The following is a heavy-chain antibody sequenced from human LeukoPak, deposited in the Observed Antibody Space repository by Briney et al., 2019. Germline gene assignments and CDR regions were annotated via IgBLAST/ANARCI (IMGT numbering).Heavy chain of an antibody. Sequence: PSETLSLTCTVSGGSISSYYWSWIRQPPGKGLEWIGYIYYSGSTNYSPSLKSRVTISVDTSKNQFSLKLSSVTAADTAVYYCARLYSGYEWIDYWGQGTLVTVSS. V-gene: IGHV4-59*01. CDR3: ARLYSGYEWIDY. J-gene: IGHJ4*02. CDR1: GGSISSYY. D-gene: IGHD5-12*01. CDR2: IYYSGST.